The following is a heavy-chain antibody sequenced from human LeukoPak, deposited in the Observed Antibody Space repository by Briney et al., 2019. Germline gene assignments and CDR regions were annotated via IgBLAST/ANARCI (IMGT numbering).Heavy chain of an antibody. D-gene: IGHD2-15*01. Sequence: GGSLRLSCAASGFTFSSYAMSWVRQAPGKGLEWVSAISGNGGSTYYADSVKGRFTISRDNSKNTLYLQMNSLRAEDTAVYYCAKAPATYGGNPLFDYWGQGTLVTVSS. CDR1: GFTFSSYA. CDR3: AKAPATYGGNPLFDY. CDR2: ISGNGGST. V-gene: IGHV3-23*01. J-gene: IGHJ4*02.